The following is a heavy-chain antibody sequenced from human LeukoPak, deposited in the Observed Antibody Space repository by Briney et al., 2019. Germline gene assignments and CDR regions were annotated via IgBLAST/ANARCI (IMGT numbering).Heavy chain of an antibody. V-gene: IGHV4-59*11. J-gene: IGHJ5*02. D-gene: IGHD3-3*01. CDR2: IYYSGST. CDR3: ARGAHYDFWSGYYWFDP. Sequence: SETLSLTCTVYGRSISSHYWSWVRQPPGKGLEWIGYIYYSGSTNYNPSLKSRVTISVDTSKNQFSLKLSSVTAADTAVYYCARGAHYDFWSGYYWFDPWGQGTLVTVSS. CDR1: GRSISSHY.